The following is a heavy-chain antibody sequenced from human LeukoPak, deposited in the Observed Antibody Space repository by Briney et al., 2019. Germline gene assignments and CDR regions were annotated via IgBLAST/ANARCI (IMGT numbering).Heavy chain of an antibody. V-gene: IGHV3-74*01. D-gene: IGHD3-9*01. Sequence: PGGSLRLSCTASGFSFSGHWMHWARQLPGKGLVWVSRISPTGSTTSYADSVKGRFTISRDNAKNSLYLQMNSLRAEDTAVYYCARDYTGYSPWGQGTLVIVSS. J-gene: IGHJ5*02. CDR2: ISPTGSTT. CDR1: GFSFSGHW. CDR3: ARDYTGYSP.